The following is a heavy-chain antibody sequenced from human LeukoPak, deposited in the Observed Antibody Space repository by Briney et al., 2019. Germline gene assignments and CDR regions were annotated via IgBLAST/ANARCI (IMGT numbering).Heavy chain of an antibody. CDR2: IGTTGDP. V-gene: IGHV3-13*05. CDR3: ARASIRTYYALDV. CDR1: GXSFSGYD. D-gene: IGHD3-10*01. J-gene: IGHJ6*02. Sequence: GGSLRLSCAASGXSFSGYDMHWVRQGSGKGLEWVSSIGTTGDPYYSDSVKGRFTISRDNAKNSLYPQMNSLGAGDTAVYFCARASIRTYYALDVWGQGTTVTVSS.